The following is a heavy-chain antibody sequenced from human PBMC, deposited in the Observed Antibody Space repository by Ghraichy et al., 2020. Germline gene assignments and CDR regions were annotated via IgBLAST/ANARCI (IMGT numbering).Heavy chain of an antibody. CDR1: GGSISSGGYS. Sequence: SETLSLTCAVSGGSISSGGYSWSWIRQPPGKGLEWIGYIYHSGSTYYNPSLKSRVTISVDRSKNQFSLKLSSVTAADTAVYYCARDRYYGSGRQPRAYYYYGMDVWGQGTTVTVSS. CDR3: ARDRYYGSGRQPRAYYYYGMDV. CDR2: IYHSGST. J-gene: IGHJ6*02. V-gene: IGHV4-30-2*01. D-gene: IGHD3-10*01.